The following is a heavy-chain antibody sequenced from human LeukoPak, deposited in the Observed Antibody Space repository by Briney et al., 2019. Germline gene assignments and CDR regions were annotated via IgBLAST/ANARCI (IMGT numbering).Heavy chain of an antibody. V-gene: IGHV4-34*01. CDR2: INHSGST. D-gene: IGHD3-16*01. Sequence: SETLSLTCAVYGGSFSGYYWSWIRQPPGKGLEWIGEINHSGSTNYNPSLKSRVTISVDTSKNQFSLKLSSVTAADTAVYYCARGSDVVTLSRWGQGTLVTVSS. J-gene: IGHJ4*02. CDR1: GGSFSGYY. CDR3: ARGSDVVTLSR.